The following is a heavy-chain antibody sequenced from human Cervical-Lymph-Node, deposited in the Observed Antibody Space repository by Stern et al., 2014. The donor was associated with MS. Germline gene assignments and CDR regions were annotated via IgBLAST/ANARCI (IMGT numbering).Heavy chain of an antibody. CDR3: ASSVPDFWSGYNTFET. V-gene: IGHV4-59*11. Sequence: QVQLVESGPGLVKPSETLSLTCNVSGGYISGHYWSWIRQTPGRGMEWVGYVYHSGSTSYNPSLKGRVTLSLDTPRTQFSLNLRFVTAADTAVYYCASSVPDFWSGYNTFETWGRGTLVTVSS. D-gene: IGHD3-3*01. J-gene: IGHJ4*02. CDR2: VYHSGST. CDR1: GGYISGHY.